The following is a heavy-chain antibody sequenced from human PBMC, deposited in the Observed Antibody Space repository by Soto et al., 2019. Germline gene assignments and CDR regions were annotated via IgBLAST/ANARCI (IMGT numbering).Heavy chain of an antibody. CDR3: ARERSRLDY. CDR1: GFTFSDYS. J-gene: IGHJ4*02. V-gene: IGHV3-30-3*01. Sequence: PGGSLRLFCAASGFTFSDYSMHWVRQAPGKGLEWVAVISYDGSNKYYADSVKGRFTISRDNSKNTLYLQMDDLRADDTALYYCARERSRLDYWGQGTLVTVSS. CDR2: ISYDGSNK.